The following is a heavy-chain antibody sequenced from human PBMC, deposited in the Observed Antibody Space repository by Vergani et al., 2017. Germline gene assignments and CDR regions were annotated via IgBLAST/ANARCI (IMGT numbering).Heavy chain of an antibody. V-gene: IGHV1-69*02. J-gene: IGHJ4*02. D-gene: IGHD4-17*01. CDR2: IIPILGIA. CDR3: ARVTVTTSFDY. CDR1: GGTFSSYT. Sequence: QVQLVQSGSELKKPGSSVKVSCKASGGTFSSYTISWVRQAPGQGLEWMGRIIPILGIANYAQKFQGRVTITADKSTSTAYMELSSLRSEDTAVYYCARVTVTTSFDYWGQGTLVTVSS.